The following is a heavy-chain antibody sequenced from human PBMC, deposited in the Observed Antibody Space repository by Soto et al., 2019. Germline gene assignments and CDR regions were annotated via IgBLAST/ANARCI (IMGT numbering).Heavy chain of an antibody. CDR3: ARGFRAYDAFDV. CDR2: IYTGGST. V-gene: IGHV3-66*01. D-gene: IGHD3-10*01. J-gene: IGHJ3*01. Sequence: GGSLRLSCAASGFTVSSNYMSWVRQAPGKGLEWVSVIYTGGSTYYSDSVKGRFTISRDNSKNTVYLHMISLRVGDTAVYYCARGFRAYDAFDVWGQGTMVTVSS. CDR1: GFTVSSNY.